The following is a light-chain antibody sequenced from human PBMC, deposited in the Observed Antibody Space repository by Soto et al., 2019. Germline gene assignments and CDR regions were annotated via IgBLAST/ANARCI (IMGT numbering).Light chain of an antibody. V-gene: IGKV3-15*01. CDR2: GAS. J-gene: IGKJ1*01. CDR3: QQYNNWLTWT. CDR1: QSVSIY. Sequence: EIVLTQSPGTLSLSPGDRATLSCRASQSVSIYLAWYQQKPGQAPRLLIYGASTRATGIPARFSGSGSGTEFTLTISSLQSEDFAVYYCQQYNNWLTWTFGQGTKVEIK.